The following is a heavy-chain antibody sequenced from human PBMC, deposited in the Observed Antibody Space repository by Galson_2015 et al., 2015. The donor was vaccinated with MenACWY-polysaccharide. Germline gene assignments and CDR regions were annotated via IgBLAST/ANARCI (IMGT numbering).Heavy chain of an antibody. Sequence: SLRLSCAASGFTFSSHWMHWVRQAPGKGLVWVSRINSDGSSITYADSVKGRFTISRDNAKNTLFLQMNGLRPEDTAVYYCTRDANRIGRAPAYYYVMDVWGQGTTVTVSS. D-gene: IGHD1-14*01. J-gene: IGHJ6*02. CDR1: GFTFSSHW. V-gene: IGHV3-74*01. CDR3: TRDANRIGRAPAYYYVMDV. CDR2: INSDGSSI.